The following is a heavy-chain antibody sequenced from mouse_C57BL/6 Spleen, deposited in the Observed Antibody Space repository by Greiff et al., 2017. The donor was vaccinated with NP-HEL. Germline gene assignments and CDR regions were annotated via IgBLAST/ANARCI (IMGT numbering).Heavy chain of an antibody. V-gene: IGHV5-4*01. Sequence: EVQLVESGGGLVKPGGSLKLSCAASGFTFSSYAMSWVRQTPEKRLEWVATISDGGSYTYYPDNVKGRFTISRENAKNNLYLQMSHMKSEDTAMYYCARDEDYDYPYAMDYWGQGTSVTVSS. CDR1: GFTFSSYA. CDR2: ISDGGSYT. CDR3: ARDEDYDYPYAMDY. D-gene: IGHD2-4*01. J-gene: IGHJ4*01.